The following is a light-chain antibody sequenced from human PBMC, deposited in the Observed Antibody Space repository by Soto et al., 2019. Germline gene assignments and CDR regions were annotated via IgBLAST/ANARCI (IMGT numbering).Light chain of an antibody. CDR1: QDIAIY. V-gene: IGKV1-9*01. Sequence: IQLTQSPSSLSASVGDRVTITCRASQDIAIYLAWYQQKPGEAPKLLIYAASTLYGGVPSRFSGSGSGTDFALTITSLQAEDFATDYCQQVRFNPSILGGVTKVDIK. CDR3: QQVRFNPSI. J-gene: IGKJ4*01. CDR2: AAS.